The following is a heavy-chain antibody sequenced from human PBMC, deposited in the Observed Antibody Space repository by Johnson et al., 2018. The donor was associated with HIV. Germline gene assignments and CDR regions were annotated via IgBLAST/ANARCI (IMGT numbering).Heavy chain of an antibody. Sequence: VQLVESGGGLVQPGGSLRLSCAASGFTFSSYWMSWVRQAPGKGLEWVANIKQDGSEKYYVDSVKGRFTISRDNAKNSLYLQMNSLRAEDTAVYYCARVAGRTGRHAPLSCMNLGGGFEIWGRGAMVTVSS. CDR3: ARVAGRTGRHAPLSCMNLGGGFEI. V-gene: IGHV3-7*01. CDR2: IKQDGSEK. CDR1: GFTFSSYW. J-gene: IGHJ3*02. D-gene: IGHD6-19*01.